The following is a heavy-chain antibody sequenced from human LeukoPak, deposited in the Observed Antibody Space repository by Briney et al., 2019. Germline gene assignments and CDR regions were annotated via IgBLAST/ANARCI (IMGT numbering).Heavy chain of an antibody. Sequence: PSETLSLTCTVSGGSISSSSYYWGWIRQPPGKGLEWIGSIYYSGSTYYNPSLKSRLTISVDTSKNQFSLKLSSVTAADTAVYYCAREGTTSRAFDIWGQGTMVTVSS. CDR3: AREGTTSRAFDI. CDR1: GGSISSSSYY. CDR2: IYYSGST. V-gene: IGHV4-39*02. D-gene: IGHD2/OR15-2a*01. J-gene: IGHJ3*02.